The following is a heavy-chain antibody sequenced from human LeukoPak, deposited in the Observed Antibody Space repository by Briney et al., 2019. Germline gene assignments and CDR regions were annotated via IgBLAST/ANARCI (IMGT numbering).Heavy chain of an antibody. CDR1: SGSISNFY. J-gene: IGHJ4*02. Sequence: SETLSLTCTVSSGSISNFYWSWVRQPAGKGLEWIGRIYTSGSTNYNPSLKGRVTISVDTSKNQFSLKLSSVTAADTAVYYCPRVPSSGAFGYWGQGTLVTVSS. V-gene: IGHV4-4*07. CDR3: PRVPSSGAFGY. D-gene: IGHD2-8*02. CDR2: IYTSGST.